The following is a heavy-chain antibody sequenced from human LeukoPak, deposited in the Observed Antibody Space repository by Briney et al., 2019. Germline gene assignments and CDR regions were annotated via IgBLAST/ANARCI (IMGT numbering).Heavy chain of an antibody. J-gene: IGHJ3*02. Sequence: GASLQISCKGSGYSFTSYWISWVRQLPGKGLEWMGRIDPSDSYTNYSPSFQGHVTISADKSISTAYLQWSSLKASDTAMYYCVIYDILTGYYIDAFDIWGQGTMVTVSS. D-gene: IGHD3-9*01. CDR2: IDPSDSYT. CDR1: GYSFTSYW. V-gene: IGHV5-10-1*01. CDR3: VIYDILTGYYIDAFDI.